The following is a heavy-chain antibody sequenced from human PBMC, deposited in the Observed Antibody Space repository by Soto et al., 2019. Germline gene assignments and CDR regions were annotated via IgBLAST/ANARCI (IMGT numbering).Heavy chain of an antibody. CDR3: ARGLGGSTLFVGVYDFFGRDV. CDR2: ISSSGGAI. J-gene: IGHJ6*02. CDR1: GFIFSDYT. Sequence: EVQLVESGGDLVQPGGSLRLSCAASGFIFSDYTMTWVRQAPGRGLEFVSHISSSGGAIFYAESVKGRFTASRDNAKNSLYLQMNSLRDDDTAGYFCARGLGGSTLFVGVYDFFGRDVWGPGNAVTVSS. D-gene: IGHD1-26*01. V-gene: IGHV3-48*02.